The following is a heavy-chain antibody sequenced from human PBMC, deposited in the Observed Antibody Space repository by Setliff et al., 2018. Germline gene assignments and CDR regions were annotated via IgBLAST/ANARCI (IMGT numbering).Heavy chain of an antibody. CDR1: GYTFTNYG. CDR3: ATVYDAGGLLRYYFDY. V-gene: IGHV1-24*01. Sequence: ASVKVSCKSSGYTFTNYGITWVRQAPGKGLEWMGGFDPEDGETIYAQKFQGRVTMTEDTSTDTAYMELSSLRSEDTAVYYCATVYDAGGLLRYYFDYWGQGTLVTVSS. J-gene: IGHJ4*02. CDR2: FDPEDGET. D-gene: IGHD2-15*01.